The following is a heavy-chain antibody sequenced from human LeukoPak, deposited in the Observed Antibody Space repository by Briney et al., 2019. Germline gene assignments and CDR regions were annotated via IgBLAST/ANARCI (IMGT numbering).Heavy chain of an antibody. V-gene: IGHV4-4*02. J-gene: IGHJ4*02. CDR2: INHSGNT. CDR3: ARAGVWLPAV. D-gene: IGHD3-9*01. CDR1: GASISSDKW. Sequence: SETLSLTCAVSGASISSDKWWSWVRSPTGKGLEWIGEINHSGNTNYSPSLKSRVTMSTDKSKNEFSLRLTSVTAADTAVYYCARAGVWLPAVWGQGTLVTVSS.